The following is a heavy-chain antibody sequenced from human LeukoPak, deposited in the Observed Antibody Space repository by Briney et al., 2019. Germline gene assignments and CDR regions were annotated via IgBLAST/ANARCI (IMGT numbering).Heavy chain of an antibody. Sequence: GGSLRLSCAASGLTGSHNYVSWVRQAPGKGLEWVSYISSSSSTIYYADSVKGRFTISRDNAKNSLYLQMNSLRAEDTAVYYCARSLGVVIPAAIGYWGQGTLVTVSS. CDR1: GLTGSHNY. D-gene: IGHD2-2*02. CDR2: ISSSSSTI. V-gene: IGHV3-11*04. J-gene: IGHJ4*02. CDR3: ARSLGVVIPAAIGY.